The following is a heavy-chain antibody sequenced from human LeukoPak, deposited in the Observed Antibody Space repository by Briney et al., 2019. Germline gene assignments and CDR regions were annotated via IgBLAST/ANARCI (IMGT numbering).Heavy chain of an antibody. CDR3: ARGKLYYYDSSGFATTFSYYFDY. J-gene: IGHJ4*02. V-gene: IGHV4-34*01. Sequence: KASETLSLTCAVYGGSFSGYYWSWIRQPPGKGLEWIGEINHSGSTNYNPSLKGRVTISVDTSKNQFSLKLSSVTAADTAVYYCARGKLYYYDSSGFATTFSYYFDYWGQGTLVTVSS. CDR2: INHSGST. D-gene: IGHD3-22*01. CDR1: GGSFSGYY.